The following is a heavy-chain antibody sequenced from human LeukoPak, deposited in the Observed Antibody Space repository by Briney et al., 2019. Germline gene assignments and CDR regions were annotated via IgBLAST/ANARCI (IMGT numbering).Heavy chain of an antibody. CDR2: IYSGGST. Sequence: PGGSLRLSCAASGFTVSSNYMSWVRQAPGKGLEWVSVIYSGGSTYYADSVKGRFTISRDNSKNTLYLQMNSLRAEDTAVYYCARKRASQGIDYWGQGTLVTVSS. J-gene: IGHJ4*02. V-gene: IGHV3-66*02. CDR3: ARKRASQGIDY. CDR1: GFTVSSNY. D-gene: IGHD6-6*01.